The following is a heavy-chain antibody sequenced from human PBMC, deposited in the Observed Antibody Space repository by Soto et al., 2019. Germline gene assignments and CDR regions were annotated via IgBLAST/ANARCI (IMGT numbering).Heavy chain of an antibody. V-gene: IGHV4-39*01. CDR3: ARLNGDCVCTSCHGYYGLDV. Sequence: SETLSLTCTVSGGSVSSNSYSWGWIRQSPGKGLEWIATIYSAENTSYHPSLLSRVTISVYTSMNEFSLRLSSVTAADTAVYYCARLNGDCVCTSCHGYYGLDVWGQGTTVTVS. J-gene: IGHJ6*02. D-gene: IGHD2-8*01. CDR2: IYSAENT. CDR1: GGSVSSNSYS.